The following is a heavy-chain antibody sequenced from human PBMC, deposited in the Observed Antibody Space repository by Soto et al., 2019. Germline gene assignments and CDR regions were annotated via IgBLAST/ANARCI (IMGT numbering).Heavy chain of an antibody. CDR2: ISYDGSNK. D-gene: IGHD6-19*01. CDR1: GFTFSSYA. CDR3: ARPPIAVAGYFDY. Sequence: PGGSPRLSCAASGFTFSSYAMHWVRQAPGKGLEWVAVISYDGSNKYYADSVKGRFTISRDNSKNTLYLQMNSLRAEDTAVYYCARPPIAVAGYFDYWGQGTLVTVSS. J-gene: IGHJ4*02. V-gene: IGHV3-30-3*01.